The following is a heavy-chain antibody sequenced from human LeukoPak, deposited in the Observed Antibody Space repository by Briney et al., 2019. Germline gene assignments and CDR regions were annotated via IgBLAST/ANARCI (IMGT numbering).Heavy chain of an antibody. CDR2: INHSGST. Sequence: SETLSLTCAVYGGSFSGYYWSWIRQPPGKGLEWIGEINHSGSTNYNPSLRSRVTISVDTSKNQFSLKLSSVTAADTAVYYCASQTGIAAAGTSGWFDPWGQGTLVTVSP. J-gene: IGHJ5*02. CDR1: GGSFSGYY. CDR3: ASQTGIAAAGTSGWFDP. D-gene: IGHD6-13*01. V-gene: IGHV4-34*01.